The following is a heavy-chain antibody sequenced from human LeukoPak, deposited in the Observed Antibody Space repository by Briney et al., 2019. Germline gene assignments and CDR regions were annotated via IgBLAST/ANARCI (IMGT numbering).Heavy chain of an antibody. CDR3: ARDRAAAGTGLVDY. V-gene: IGHV3-48*03. Sequence: GGSLRLSCAASGFTFSSYEMNWVRQAPGKGLEWVSYISSSGSTIYYADSVKGRFTISRDNAKNSLYLQMGSLRAEDMAVYYCARDRAAAGTGLVDYWGQGTLVTASS. CDR2: ISSSGSTI. CDR1: GFTFSSYE. D-gene: IGHD6-13*01. J-gene: IGHJ4*02.